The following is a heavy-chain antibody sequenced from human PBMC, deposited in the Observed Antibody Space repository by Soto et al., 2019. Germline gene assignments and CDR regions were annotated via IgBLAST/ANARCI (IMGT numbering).Heavy chain of an antibody. CDR2: IYYSGST. CDR3: AREGPAQLWFGEKRGENWFDP. Sequence: SETLSLTCTVSGGSISSYYWSWIRQPPGKGLEWIGYIYYSGSTNYNPSLKSRVTISVDTSKNQFSLKLSSVTAADTAVYYCAREGPAQLWFGEKRGENWFDPWGQGTLVTVSS. CDR1: GGSISSYY. V-gene: IGHV4-59*01. D-gene: IGHD3-10*01. J-gene: IGHJ5*02.